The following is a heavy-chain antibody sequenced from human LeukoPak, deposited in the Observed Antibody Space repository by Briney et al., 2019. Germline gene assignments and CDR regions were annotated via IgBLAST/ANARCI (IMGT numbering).Heavy chain of an antibody. CDR1: GGSISSYY. CDR2: IYYSGST. V-gene: IGHV4-59*01. CDR3: ARDVGYYYGSGSYYNPIWFDP. J-gene: IGHJ5*02. D-gene: IGHD3-10*01. Sequence: SETLSLTCTVSGGSISSYYWSWIRQPPGKGLEWIGYIYYSGSTNYNPSLKSRVTISVDTSKNQFSLKLSSVTAADTAVYYCARDVGYYYGSGSYYNPIWFDPWGQGTLVTVSS.